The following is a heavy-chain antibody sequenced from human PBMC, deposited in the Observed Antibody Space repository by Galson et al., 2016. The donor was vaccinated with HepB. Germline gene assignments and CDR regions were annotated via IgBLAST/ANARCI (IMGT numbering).Heavy chain of an antibody. CDR3: ARDRGRSSWYSNFDY. CDR1: GFTFSDYS. J-gene: IGHJ4*02. D-gene: IGHD6-13*01. Sequence: SLRLSCAASGFTFSDYSMNWVRQAPGKGLEWNSFISSSSFSSSGSTIYYADSVKGRFTISRDNSKNTLYVKMSSPRPEDTAVYYCARDRGRSSWYSNFDYWGQGTLVTVSS. CDR2: ISSSSFSSSGSTI. V-gene: IGHV3-48*01.